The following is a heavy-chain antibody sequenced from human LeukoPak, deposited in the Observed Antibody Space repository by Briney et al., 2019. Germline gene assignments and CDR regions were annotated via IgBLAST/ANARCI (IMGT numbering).Heavy chain of an antibody. Sequence: KPSETLSLTCTVSGGSISGYYWSWIRQPPGQGLEWIAYIHSNGYTNYNPSLKSRVTISVDTSKNQFSLKVTSVTAADTAMYYCTKREGPMSGSYDYFDLWGQGTLVTVSS. J-gene: IGHJ5*02. CDR3: TKREGPMSGSYDYFDL. CDR2: IHSNGYT. D-gene: IGHD1-26*01. CDR1: GGSISGYY. V-gene: IGHV4-4*09.